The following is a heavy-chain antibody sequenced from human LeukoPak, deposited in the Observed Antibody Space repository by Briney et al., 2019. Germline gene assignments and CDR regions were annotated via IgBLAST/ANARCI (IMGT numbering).Heavy chain of an antibody. CDR1: GFTFSYYT. J-gene: IGHJ5*02. Sequence: PGGSLRLSCAASGFTFSYYTMNWVRQAPGKGLEWVSGISGSGGTTYYADSVKGRFTISRDNSKNALYLQMNYVRAEDTAAYYCAKGASYYAFDPWGQGTQVTVSS. CDR2: ISGSGGTT. V-gene: IGHV3-23*01. CDR3: AKGASYYAFDP. D-gene: IGHD3-10*01.